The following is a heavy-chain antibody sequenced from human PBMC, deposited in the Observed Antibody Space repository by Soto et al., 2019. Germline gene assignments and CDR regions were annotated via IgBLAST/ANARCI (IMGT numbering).Heavy chain of an antibody. J-gene: IGHJ5*02. CDR3: ARAFYDSSGYNWFDP. CDR2: IKQDGSEK. D-gene: IGHD3-22*01. V-gene: IGHV3-7*01. Sequence: GGSLRLSCAASGFTFSSYWMSWVRQAPGKGLEWVANIKQDGSEKYYVDSVKGRFTISRDNAKNSLYLQMNSLRAEDTAVYYCARAFYDSSGYNWFDPWGQGTLVTVSS. CDR1: GFTFSSYW.